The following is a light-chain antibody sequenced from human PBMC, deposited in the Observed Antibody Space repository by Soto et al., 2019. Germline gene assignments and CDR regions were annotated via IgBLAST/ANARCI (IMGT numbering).Light chain of an antibody. Sequence: QAVVTQPPSASGTPGQRVTISCSGSSSNIGSNTVNWYHQLPGTAPKLLIYRNNQRPSGVPDRVSGSKSGTSASLTISGLQSEDEADYYCATWDASLDGMVFGGGTKVTVL. CDR3: ATWDASLDGMV. V-gene: IGLV1-44*01. CDR1: SSNIGSNT. CDR2: RNN. J-gene: IGLJ2*01.